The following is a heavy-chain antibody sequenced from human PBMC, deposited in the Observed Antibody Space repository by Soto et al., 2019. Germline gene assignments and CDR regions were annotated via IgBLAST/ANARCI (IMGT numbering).Heavy chain of an antibody. CDR3: AREGYGDYDVLDI. CDR2: IKQDGSGE. CDR1: GFSFSNYW. D-gene: IGHD4-17*01. V-gene: IGHV3-7*01. J-gene: IGHJ3*02. Sequence: EVHLVESGGGLVQPGGSLRLSCAASGFSFSNYWMSWVRQAPGRGLEWVANIKQDGSGEYYVDSVKGRFTISRDNVKNSLYLQMNSLRAADTAVYYCAREGYGDYDVLDIWGQGTMVTVSS.